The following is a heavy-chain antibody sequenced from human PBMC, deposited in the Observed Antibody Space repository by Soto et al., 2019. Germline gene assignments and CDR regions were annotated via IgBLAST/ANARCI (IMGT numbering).Heavy chain of an antibody. CDR2: ISDSGDT. D-gene: IGHD1-20*01. CDR1: GITFSVYV. J-gene: IGHJ6*02. CDR3: AKPLGGYNYYGMDV. V-gene: IGHV3-23*01. Sequence: GGSIRLCCAASGITFSVYVMNGVRQSPGKGMESVSRISDSGDTYYADSVKGRFTISRDNSKNTLFLQMNTLTAEDTAVYYCAKPLGGYNYYGMDVWRHGTTVTV.